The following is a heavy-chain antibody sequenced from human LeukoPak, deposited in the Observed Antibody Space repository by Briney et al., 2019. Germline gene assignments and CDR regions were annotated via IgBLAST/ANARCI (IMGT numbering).Heavy chain of an antibody. Sequence: SETLSLTCTVSSGSISSYYWSWIRQPAGKGLEWIGRIYTSGGTNYNPSLKSRITMSVDTSKNQFSLKLSSVTAADTAVYYCARDYDKGFDSWGQGTLVTVSS. D-gene: IGHD3-9*01. CDR2: IYTSGGT. CDR3: ARDYDKGFDS. J-gene: IGHJ4*02. V-gene: IGHV4-4*07. CDR1: SGSISSYY.